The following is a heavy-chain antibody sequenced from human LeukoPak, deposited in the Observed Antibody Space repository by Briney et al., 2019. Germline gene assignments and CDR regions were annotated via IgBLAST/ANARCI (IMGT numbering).Heavy chain of an antibody. J-gene: IGHJ4*02. V-gene: IGHV3-64*01. D-gene: IGHD6-13*01. Sequence: PGGSLRLSCAASGFTFSSYAMYWVRQSPGKGLEYVSAISTNGGSTYYANSVKGRFTISRDNSKNTLYLKMGSLRAEDMAVYYCAGGSSWYRGIDYWGQGTLVTVSS. CDR2: ISTNGGST. CDR1: GFTFSSYA. CDR3: AGGSSWYRGIDY.